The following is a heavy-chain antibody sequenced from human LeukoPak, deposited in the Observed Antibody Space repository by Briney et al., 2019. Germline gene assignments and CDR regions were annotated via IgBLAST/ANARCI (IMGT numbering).Heavy chain of an antibody. D-gene: IGHD4-17*01. J-gene: IGHJ4*02. CDR1: GGSISRYY. V-gene: IGHV4-59*12. CDR2: IYHSGST. Sequence: SETLSLTCTVSGGSISRYYWSWIRRPPGKGLEWIGYIYHSGSTYYNPSLKSRVTISVDRSKNQFSLKLSSVTAADTAVYYCARGIANYGDSTAFDYWGQGTLVTVSS. CDR3: ARGIANYGDSTAFDY.